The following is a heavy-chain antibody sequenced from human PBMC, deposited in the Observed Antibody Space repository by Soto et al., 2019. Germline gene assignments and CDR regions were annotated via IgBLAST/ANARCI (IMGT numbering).Heavy chain of an antibody. D-gene: IGHD2-21*02. J-gene: IGHJ3*02. CDR2: IRSKAYGGTT. CDR1: GFTFGDYA. V-gene: IGHV3-49*03. Sequence: GESLSLSCTASGFTFGDYAMSWFRQAPGKGLEWVGFIRSKAYGGTTEYAASVKGRFTISRDDSKSIAYLQMNSLKTEDTAVYYCTRDRHIVVVTASDAFDIWGQGTMVTVSS. CDR3: TRDRHIVVVTASDAFDI.